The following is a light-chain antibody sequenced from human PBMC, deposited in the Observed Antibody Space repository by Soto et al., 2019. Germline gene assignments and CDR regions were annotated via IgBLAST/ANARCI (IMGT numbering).Light chain of an antibody. J-gene: IGKJ3*01. CDR3: QKYSSVPV. CDR1: QGIRNY. V-gene: IGKV1-27*01. CDR2: AAS. Sequence: DIQMTQSPTSLSASVGDRVTITCRSSQGIRNYVAWYQQIPGKAPKLLIYAASTLQSGVPSLFSGSGSGTDFTFTINGLQPEDVSTYYCQKYSSVPVFGPGYQVAIK.